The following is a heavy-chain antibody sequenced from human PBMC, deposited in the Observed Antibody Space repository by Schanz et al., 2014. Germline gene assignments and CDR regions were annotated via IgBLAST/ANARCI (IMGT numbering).Heavy chain of an antibody. CDR2: VHPGGST. Sequence: VQLVESGGGLVQPGGSLRLSCTASGFTFSDYWMSWVRQAPGKGPEWVSFVHPGGSTYYPDSVKGRFTISRDNFKGALYLQMSSLRAEDTAVYYCAKSLESCPGGRCSRGYFDYWGQGTLVTVSS. CDR1: GFTFSDYW. V-gene: IGHV3-66*01. CDR3: AKSLESCPGGRCSRGYFDY. D-gene: IGHD2-8*02. J-gene: IGHJ4*02.